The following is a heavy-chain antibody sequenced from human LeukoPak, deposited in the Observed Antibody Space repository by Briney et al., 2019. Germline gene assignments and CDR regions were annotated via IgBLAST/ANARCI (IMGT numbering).Heavy chain of an antibody. CDR3: ARSDLAYCGGDCYSPYYFDY. V-gene: IGHV4-30-2*01. D-gene: IGHD2-21*02. CDR2: IYHSGST. CDR1: GGSISSGGSS. J-gene: IGHJ4*02. Sequence: SETLSLTCAVSGGSISSGGSSWSWIRQPPGKGLEWIGYIYHSGSTYYNPSLKSRVTISVDRSKNQFSLKLSSVTAADTAVYYCARSDLAYCGGDCYSPYYFDYWGQGTLVTVSS.